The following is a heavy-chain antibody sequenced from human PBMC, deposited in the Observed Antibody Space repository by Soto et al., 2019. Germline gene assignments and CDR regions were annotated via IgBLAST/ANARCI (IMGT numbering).Heavy chain of an antibody. V-gene: IGHV3-15*07. CDR1: GFTFSNAW. D-gene: IGHD3-10*01. CDR3: TTSTHMVRGVTYYYYGMDV. CDR2: IKSKTDGGTT. J-gene: IGHJ6*02. Sequence: EVQLVESGGGLVKPGGSLRLSCAASGFTFSNAWMNWVRQAPGKGLEWVGRIKSKTDGGTTDYAAPVKGRFTISRDDSKNTLYLQMNSLKTEDTAVYYCTTSTHMVRGVTYYYYGMDVWGQGTTVTVSS.